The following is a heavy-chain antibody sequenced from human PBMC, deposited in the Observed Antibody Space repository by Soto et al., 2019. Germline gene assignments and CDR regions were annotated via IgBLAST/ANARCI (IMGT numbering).Heavy chain of an antibody. Sequence: SGPALVNPTQTLTPTCTFSGFSLSTSGVGVGWIRQPPGKALEWLALIYWDDDKRYSPSLKSRLTITKDTSKNQVVLTMTNMDPVDTATYYCAHKSKYQLQGALDIWGQGTMVTVSS. J-gene: IGHJ3*02. CDR2: IYWDDDK. CDR3: AHKSKYQLQGALDI. D-gene: IGHD2-2*01. CDR1: GFSLSTSGVG. V-gene: IGHV2-5*02.